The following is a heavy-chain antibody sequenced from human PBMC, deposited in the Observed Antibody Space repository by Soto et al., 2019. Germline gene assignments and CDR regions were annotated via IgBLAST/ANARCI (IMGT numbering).Heavy chain of an antibody. CDR3: AREGYCSSATCPGYI. CDR2: LIPIFGTA. V-gene: IGHV1-69*06. CDR1: GGTFSRYA. Sequence: QVQLVQSGAEVKKPGSSVKVSCKASGGTFSRYAISWVRQAPGQGLEWMGGLIPIFGTANYAQKFQGRVTITADKSTSTAYMELSSLRSEDTAVYYCAREGYCSSATCPGYIWGQGTMVTVSS. D-gene: IGHD2-2*01. J-gene: IGHJ3*02.